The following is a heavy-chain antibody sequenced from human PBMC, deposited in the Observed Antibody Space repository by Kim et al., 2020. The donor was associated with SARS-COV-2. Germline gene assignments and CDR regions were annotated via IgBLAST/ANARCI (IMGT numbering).Heavy chain of an antibody. Sequence: SETLSLTCTVSGGSISSYYWSWIRQPPGKGLEWIGYIYYSGSTNYNPSLKSRVTISVDTSKNQFSLKLSSVTAADTAVYYCARDHDYGDYDGYYGMDVWGQGTTVTVSS. V-gene: IGHV4-59*13. CDR1: GGSISSYY. J-gene: IGHJ6*02. CDR3: ARDHDYGDYDGYYGMDV. CDR2: IYYSGST. D-gene: IGHD4-17*01.